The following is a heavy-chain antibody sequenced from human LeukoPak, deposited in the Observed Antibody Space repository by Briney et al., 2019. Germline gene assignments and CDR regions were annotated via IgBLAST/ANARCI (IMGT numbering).Heavy chain of an antibody. CDR1: GITVSSNY. CDR3: ARADYGSGSTDY. V-gene: IGHV3-53*01. CDR2: IYSGGST. D-gene: IGHD3-10*01. Sequence: PGGSLRLSCAASGITVSSNYMSWVRQAPGKGPEWVSVIYSGGSTYYADSVTGRFTISRDNSKNTLYLQMNSLRAEDTAVYYCARADYGSGSTDYWGQGTLVTVSS. J-gene: IGHJ4*02.